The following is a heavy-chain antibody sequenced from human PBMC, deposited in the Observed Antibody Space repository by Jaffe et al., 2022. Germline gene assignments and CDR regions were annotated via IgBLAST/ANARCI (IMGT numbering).Heavy chain of an antibody. D-gene: IGHD3-3*01. J-gene: IGHJ4*02. Sequence: EVQLVESGGGLVQPGGSLRLSCAASGFTFSSYWMHWVRQAPGKGLVWVSRINSDGSSTSYADSVKGRFTISRDNAKNTLYLQMNSLRAEDTAVYYCASSPDGDFWSGYYYYFDYWGQGTLVTVSS. CDR3: ASSPDGDFWSGYYYYFDY. CDR1: GFTFSSYW. CDR2: INSDGSST. V-gene: IGHV3-74*01.